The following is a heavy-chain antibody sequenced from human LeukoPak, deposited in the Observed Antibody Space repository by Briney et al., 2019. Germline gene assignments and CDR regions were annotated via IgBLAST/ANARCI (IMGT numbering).Heavy chain of an antibody. CDR1: GYTFTSYG. V-gene: IGHV1-18*01. Sequence: GASVKVSCKASGYTFTSYGIIWVRQAPGQGLEWMGWISAYNGNTNYAQKLQGRVTMTTDTSTSTAYMELRSLRSDDTAVYYCARVYGSGISLFMDVWGKGTTVTISS. J-gene: IGHJ6*03. D-gene: IGHD3-10*01. CDR3: ARVYGSGISLFMDV. CDR2: ISAYNGNT.